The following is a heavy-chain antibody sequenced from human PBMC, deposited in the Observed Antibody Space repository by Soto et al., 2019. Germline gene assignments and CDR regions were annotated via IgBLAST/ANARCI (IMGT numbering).Heavy chain of an antibody. V-gene: IGHV3-15*07. CDR1: GFNFSNAW. D-gene: IGHD2-15*01. CDR2: IKSKTDGGTT. CDR3: TTDLADEYYYYGMDV. J-gene: IGHJ6*02. Sequence: TGGSLRLSCAASGFNFSNAWMNWVRQAPGKGLEWVGRIKSKTDGGTTDYAAPVKGRFTISRDDSKNTLYLQMNSLKTEDTAVYYCTTDLADEYYYYGMDVWGQGTTVTVSS.